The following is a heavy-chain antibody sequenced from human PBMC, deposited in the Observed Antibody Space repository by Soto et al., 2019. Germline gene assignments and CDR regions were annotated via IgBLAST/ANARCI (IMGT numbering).Heavy chain of an antibody. V-gene: IGHV3-53*01. Sequence: EVRLVESGGGLIQPGGSLRLSCAASGFTVSSNYMSWVRQAPGKGLEWVSVIYSGGSTYYADSVKGRFTISRDNSKNTLYLQMNRLRAEDTAVYYCARDRVASGYPEYFQHWGQGTLVTVSS. CDR3: ARDRVASGYPEYFQH. D-gene: IGHD3-22*01. CDR2: IYSGGST. CDR1: GFTVSSNY. J-gene: IGHJ1*01.